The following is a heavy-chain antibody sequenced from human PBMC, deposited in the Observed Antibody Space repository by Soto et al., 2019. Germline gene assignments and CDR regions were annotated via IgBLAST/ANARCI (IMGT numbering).Heavy chain of an antibody. D-gene: IGHD2-15*01. CDR3: AKDSDLLGYCSGGRCYTLDY. Sequence: QVQLVESGGGVVQPGRSLRLSCAASGFTFSSYGMHWVRQAPGKGLEWVAVISYDGSNKYYADSVKGRFTISRDNYKKTLYLQMNSLRAEDTAVYYCAKDSDLLGYCSGGRCYTLDYWGQGTLVTVSS. V-gene: IGHV3-30*18. CDR2: ISYDGSNK. J-gene: IGHJ4*02. CDR1: GFTFSSYG.